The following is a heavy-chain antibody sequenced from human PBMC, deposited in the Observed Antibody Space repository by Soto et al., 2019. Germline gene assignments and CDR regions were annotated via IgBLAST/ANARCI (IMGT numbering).Heavy chain of an antibody. CDR1: GFTFSSYA. V-gene: IGHV3-23*01. CDR2: ISGSGGST. J-gene: IGHJ6*02. Sequence: PGGSLRLSCAASGFTFSSYAMSWVRQAPGKGLEWVSAISGSGGSTYYADSVKGRFTIYRDHSKNTQYLQMNSLRAEDTGVYYCAKDRDYSGYYYGMYVWGQGTTGTVSS. D-gene: IGHD1-26*01. CDR3: AKDRDYSGYYYGMYV.